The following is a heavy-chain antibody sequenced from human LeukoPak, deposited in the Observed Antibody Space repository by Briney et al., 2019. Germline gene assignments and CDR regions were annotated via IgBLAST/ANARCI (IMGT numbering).Heavy chain of an antibody. CDR3: AKPRAGFGELLT. Sequence: PGGSLRLSCAASGFTFSSYGMSWVRQAPGKGLEWVSAISGSGGSTYYADSVKGRFTISRDNSKNTLYLQMNSLRAEDTAVYYCAKPRAGFGELLTWGQGTLVTVSS. CDR2: ISGSGGST. V-gene: IGHV3-23*01. D-gene: IGHD3-10*01. CDR1: GFTFSSYG. J-gene: IGHJ5*02.